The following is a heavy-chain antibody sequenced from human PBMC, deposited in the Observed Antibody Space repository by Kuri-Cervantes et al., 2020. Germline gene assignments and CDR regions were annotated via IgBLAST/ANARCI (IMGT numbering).Heavy chain of an antibody. D-gene: IGHD2-21*02. CDR1: GGSISSGGYY. CDR3: ATRGAYCGGDCYPGDAFDI. Sequence: SETLSLTCTVSGGSISSGGYYWSWIRQPPGKGLEWIGEINHSGSTNYNPSLKSRVTISVDTSKNQFSLKLSSVTAADTAVYYCATRGAYCGGDCYPGDAFDIWGQGTMVTVSS. V-gene: IGHV4-39*07. CDR2: INHSGST. J-gene: IGHJ3*02.